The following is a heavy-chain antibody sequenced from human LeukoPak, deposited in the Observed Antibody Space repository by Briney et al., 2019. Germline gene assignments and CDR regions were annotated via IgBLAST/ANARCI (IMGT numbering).Heavy chain of an antibody. CDR1: GYTFTSYG. D-gene: IGHD1-7*01. J-gene: IGHJ3*02. CDR2: ISAYNGNT. Sequence: GASVKVSCTASGYTFTSYGISWVRQAPGKGLEWMGWISAYNGNTNYAQKLQGRVTMTTDTSTSTAYMELRSLRSDDTAVYYCARVSREELGDAFDIWGQGTMVTVSS. CDR3: ARVSREELGDAFDI. V-gene: IGHV1-18*01.